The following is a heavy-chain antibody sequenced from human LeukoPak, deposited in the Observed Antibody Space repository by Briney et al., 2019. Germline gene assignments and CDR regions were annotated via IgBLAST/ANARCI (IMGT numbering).Heavy chain of an antibody. J-gene: IGHJ6*02. CDR3: ARANEAVTTWRYYYGMDV. CDR2: ISYDGSNK. CDR1: GFTFSSYA. D-gene: IGHD4-17*01. V-gene: IGHV3-30-3*01. Sequence: PGRSLRLSCAASGFTFSSYAVHWVRQAPGKGLEWVAVISYDGSNKYYADSVKGRFTISRDNSKNTLYLQMNSLRAEDTAVYYCARANEAVTTWRYYYGMDVWGQGTTVTVSS.